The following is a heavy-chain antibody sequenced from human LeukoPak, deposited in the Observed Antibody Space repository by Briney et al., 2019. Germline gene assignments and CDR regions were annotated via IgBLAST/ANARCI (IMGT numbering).Heavy chain of an antibody. CDR2: IIPIFGTA. Sequence: SVTVSCKASGGTFSSYAISWVRQAPGQGLEWMGGIIPIFGTANYAQKFQGRVTITADESTSTAYMELSSLRSEDTAVYYCARDLQSQRPTHDYYYYGMDVWGQGTTVTVSS. D-gene: IGHD1-1*01. CDR1: GGTFSSYA. J-gene: IGHJ6*02. V-gene: IGHV1-69*13. CDR3: ARDLQSQRPTHDYYYYGMDV.